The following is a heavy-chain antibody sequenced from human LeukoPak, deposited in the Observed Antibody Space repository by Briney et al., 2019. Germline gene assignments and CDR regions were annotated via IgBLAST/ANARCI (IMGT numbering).Heavy chain of an antibody. CDR2: INPDSGGT. Sequence: ASVKVSCRASGYTFTGYYMSWVRQAPGQGLEWMGWINPDSGGTHYAQNFQGWVTMTRDTSISTAYMELSRLRSDDTAVYYCARDQVPAARYCSSTSCYLAGWFDPWGQGTLVTVSS. V-gene: IGHV1-2*04. D-gene: IGHD2-2*01. CDR3: ARDQVPAARYCSSTSCYLAGWFDP. J-gene: IGHJ5*02. CDR1: GYTFTGYY.